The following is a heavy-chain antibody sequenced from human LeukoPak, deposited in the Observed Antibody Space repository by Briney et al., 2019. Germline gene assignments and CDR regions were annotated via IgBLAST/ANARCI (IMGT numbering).Heavy chain of an antibody. CDR2: ISGSGGST. CDR1: GFTFSSYA. V-gene: IGHV3-23*01. CDR3: ANSFVVVVAADYYFDY. Sequence: GGSLRLSCAASGFTFSSYAMSWVRQAPGKGLEWVSSISGSGGSTYYADSVKGRFTISRDNSKNTLYLQMNSLRAEDTAVYYCANSFVVVVAADYYFDYWGQGTLVTVSS. D-gene: IGHD2-15*01. J-gene: IGHJ4*02.